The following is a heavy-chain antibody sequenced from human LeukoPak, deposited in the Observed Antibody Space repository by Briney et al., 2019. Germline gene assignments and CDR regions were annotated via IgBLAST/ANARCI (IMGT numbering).Heavy chain of an antibody. J-gene: IGHJ4*02. CDR3: ARWGSNMAREKGDH. CDR1: GGSISDYY. Sequence: SETLSLTCTVSGGSISDYYWSWIRQPPRKGLEWIGYIYYSGITNYNPSLKTRVTILVDTSKNQFSLKLSSVTAADTAVYYCARWGSNMAREKGDHWGQGTLVTVSS. D-gene: IGHD3-10*01. V-gene: IGHV4-59*08. CDR2: IYYSGIT.